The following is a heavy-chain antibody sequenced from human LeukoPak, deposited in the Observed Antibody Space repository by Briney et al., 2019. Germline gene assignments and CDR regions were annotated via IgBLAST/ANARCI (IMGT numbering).Heavy chain of an antibody. Sequence: SETLSLTCTVSGGSISSSSYYWGWIRQPPGKGLEWIGSIYYSGSTYYNPSLKSRVTISVDTSKNQFSLKLSSVTAADTAVYYCARHTGLSSGYYYYFDYWGQGTLVTVSS. CDR2: IYYSGST. CDR3: ARHTGLSSGYYYYFDY. J-gene: IGHJ4*02. V-gene: IGHV4-39*01. D-gene: IGHD3-22*01. CDR1: GGSISSSSYY.